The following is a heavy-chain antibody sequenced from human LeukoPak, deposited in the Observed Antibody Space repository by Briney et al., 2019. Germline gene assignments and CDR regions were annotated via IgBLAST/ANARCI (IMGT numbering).Heavy chain of an antibody. V-gene: IGHV1-2*02. D-gene: IGHD6-13*01. CDR3: AREGQIAAAAAFDY. J-gene: IGHJ4*02. CDR1: GYTFTGYY. Sequence: ASVKVSCKASGYTFTGYYIHWVRQAPGQGLEWMGWINPNSDGTNYAQKFQGRVTMARDTSISTAYMELSRLRSDDTAVYYCAREGQIAAAAAFDYWGQGTLVTVSS. CDR2: INPNSDGT.